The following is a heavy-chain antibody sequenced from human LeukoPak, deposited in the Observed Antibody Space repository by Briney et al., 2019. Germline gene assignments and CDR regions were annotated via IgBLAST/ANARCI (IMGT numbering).Heavy chain of an antibody. D-gene: IGHD5-24*01. V-gene: IGHV4-61*02. CDR1: GGSISSGSYY. J-gene: IGHJ3*02. CDR3: ARDNNKSRDGYNLPGAFDI. Sequence: SQTLSLTCTVSGGSISSGSYYWSWIRQPAGKGLEWIGRIYTSGSTNYNPSLKSRVTISVDTSKNQFSLKLSSVTAADTAVYYCARDNNKSRDGYNLPGAFDIWGQGTMVTVSS. CDR2: IYTSGST.